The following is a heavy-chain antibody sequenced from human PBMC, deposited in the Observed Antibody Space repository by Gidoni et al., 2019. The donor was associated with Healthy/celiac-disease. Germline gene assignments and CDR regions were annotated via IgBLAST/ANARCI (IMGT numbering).Heavy chain of an antibody. Sequence: EVQLVESGGGLVQPGRSLRLSCTASGFTFGDYAMSWFRQAPGKGLEWVGFIRSKAYGGTTEYAASVKGRFTISRDDSKSIAYLQMNSLKTEDTAVYYCTRKGWIQLWGVSGGHFDYWGQGTLVTVSS. J-gene: IGHJ4*02. V-gene: IGHV3-49*03. CDR2: IRSKAYGGTT. CDR3: TRKGWIQLWGVSGGHFDY. CDR1: GFTFGDYA. D-gene: IGHD5-18*01.